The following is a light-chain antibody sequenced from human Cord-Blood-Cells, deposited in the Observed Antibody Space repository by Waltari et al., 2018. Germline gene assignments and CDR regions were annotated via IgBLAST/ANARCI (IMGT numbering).Light chain of an antibody. Sequence: QSALTQPASVSGSPGQSNTISCHGTSSDVGGHNYVSWYQQHPGKAPKLRIYEVSNRPSGVSIRFAGTKSCNAASLTISGRQAEDDADYYCSSYTSSSPLFGGGTKLTVL. CDR3: SSYTSSSPL. V-gene: IGLV2-14*01. CDR2: EVS. CDR1: SSDVGGHNY. J-gene: IGLJ3*02.